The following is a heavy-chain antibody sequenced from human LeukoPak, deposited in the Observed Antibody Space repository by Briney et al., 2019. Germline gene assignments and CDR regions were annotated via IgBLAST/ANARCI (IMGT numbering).Heavy chain of an antibody. CDR1: GFTVSSSY. J-gene: IGHJ4*02. V-gene: IGHV3-53*01. CDR3: ARDTLGAYDSNGYYHGY. Sequence: QTAGSLRLSCAASGFTVSSSYMSWVRQAPGQGLEWVSLIYSADNTHYADSVKGRFSISRDNSKNTLYLQMNSLRAEDTAVYYCARDTLGAYDSNGYYHGYWGQGTLVTVSS. D-gene: IGHD3-22*01. CDR2: IYSADNT.